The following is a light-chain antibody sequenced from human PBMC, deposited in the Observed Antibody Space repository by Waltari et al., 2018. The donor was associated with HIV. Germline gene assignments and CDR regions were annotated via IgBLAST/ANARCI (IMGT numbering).Light chain of an antibody. J-gene: IGLJ3*02. CDR1: SSHIGAGYD. CDR3: QSYDRSLSNWV. V-gene: IGLV1-40*01. Sequence: SVLPPPPSVSGAPEPRVTISCTGSSSHIGAGYDVHMHQQLAGTAPTLLIYANSNRPSGVPDRFSGSKSGTSASLAISGLQPDDETDYYCQSYDRSLSNWVFGGGTKLTVL. CDR2: ANS.